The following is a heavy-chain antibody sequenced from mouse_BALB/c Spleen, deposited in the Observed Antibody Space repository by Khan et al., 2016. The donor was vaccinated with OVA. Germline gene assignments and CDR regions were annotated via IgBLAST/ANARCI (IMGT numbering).Heavy chain of an antibody. D-gene: IGHD2-14*01. CDR3: AIEVAYYRNDGWFAY. V-gene: IGHV1-4*01. CDR1: GYTFTSYT. J-gene: IGHJ3*01. CDR2: INPSSGYT. Sequence: VQLQQSGAELARPGASVKMSCKASGYTFTSYTMHWVKQRPGQGLEWIGYINPSSGYTNYNQKFKDKATLTADKSSSTAYMQLRSLTSEDSAVYDCAIEVAYYRNDGWFAYWGQGTLVTVSA.